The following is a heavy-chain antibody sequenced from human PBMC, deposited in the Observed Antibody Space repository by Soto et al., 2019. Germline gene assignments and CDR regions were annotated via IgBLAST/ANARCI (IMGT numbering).Heavy chain of an antibody. J-gene: IGHJ4*02. CDR3: ARGTTYDFWSGPPNY. CDR2: INHSGST. Sequence: PSETLSLTCTVSGGSISSSSYYWGWIRQPPGKGLEWIGEINHSGSTNYNPSLKSRVTISVDTSKNQFSLKLSSVTAADTSLFYCARGTTYDFWSGPPNYWGQGTLVTVSS. V-gene: IGHV4-39*07. D-gene: IGHD3-3*01. CDR1: GGSISSSSYY.